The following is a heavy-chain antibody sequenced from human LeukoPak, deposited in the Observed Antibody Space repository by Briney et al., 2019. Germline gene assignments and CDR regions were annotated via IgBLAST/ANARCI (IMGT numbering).Heavy chain of an antibody. Sequence: PSETLSLTCAVYGGSFSGYYWSWIRQPPGKGLEWIGEINHSGSTNYNPSLKSRVTISVGTSKNQFSLKLSSVTAADTAVYYCARGAGAPAFFDYWGQGTLVTVSS. D-gene: IGHD3-10*01. J-gene: IGHJ4*02. CDR1: GGSFSGYY. CDR2: INHSGST. CDR3: ARGAGAPAFFDY. V-gene: IGHV4-34*01.